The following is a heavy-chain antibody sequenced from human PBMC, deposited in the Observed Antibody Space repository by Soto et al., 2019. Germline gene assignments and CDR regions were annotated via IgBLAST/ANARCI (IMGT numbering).Heavy chain of an antibody. CDR3: ARHYGYNEYFQH. V-gene: IGHV4-59*08. D-gene: IGHD6-25*01. J-gene: IGHJ1*01. CDR1: GGSISSYY. CDR2: IYYSGST. Sequence: SETLSLTCTVSGGSISSYYWSWIRQPPGKGLEWIGYIYYSGSTNYNPSLKSRVTISVDTSKNQFSLKLSSVTAADTAVYYCARHYGYNEYFQHWGQGTLVTVSS.